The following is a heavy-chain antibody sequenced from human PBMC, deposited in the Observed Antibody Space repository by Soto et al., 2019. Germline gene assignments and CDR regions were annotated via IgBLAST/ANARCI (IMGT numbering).Heavy chain of an antibody. CDR3: AKGPHTLGQAFIVVVVAAIGPFDY. Sequence: GGSLRLSCAASGFTFSSYAMSWVRQAPGKGLEWVSAISGSGGSTYYADSVKGRFTISRDNSKNTLYLQMNSLRAEDTAVYYCAKGPHTLGQAFIVVVVAAIGPFDYWGQGTLVTVSS. V-gene: IGHV3-23*01. D-gene: IGHD2-15*01. J-gene: IGHJ4*02. CDR2: ISGSGGST. CDR1: GFTFSSYA.